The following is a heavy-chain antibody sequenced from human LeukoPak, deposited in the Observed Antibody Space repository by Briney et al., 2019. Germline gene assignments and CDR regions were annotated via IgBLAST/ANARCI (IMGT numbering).Heavy chain of an antibody. CDR1: GGTFSSYA. J-gene: IGHJ4*02. D-gene: IGHD5-18*01. Sequence: SVKVSCKASGGTFSSYAISWVRQAPGQGLEWMGGIIPIFGTANYAQKFQGRGTITADESTSTAYMELSSLRSEDTAVYYCARDRRIQLWSYYFDYWGQGTLVTVSS. CDR3: ARDRRIQLWSYYFDY. CDR2: IIPIFGTA. V-gene: IGHV1-69*13.